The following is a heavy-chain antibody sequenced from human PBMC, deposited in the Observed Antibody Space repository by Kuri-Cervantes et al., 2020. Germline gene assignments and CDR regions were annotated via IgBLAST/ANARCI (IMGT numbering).Heavy chain of an antibody. Sequence: LSLTCAASGFTFSSYWMSWVRQAPGKGLEWVANIKQDGSEKYYVDSVKGRFTISRDNAKNSLYLQMNSLRAEDTAVYYCARGAVSFDYWGQGTLVTVSS. V-gene: IGHV3-7*01. CDR2: IKQDGSEK. D-gene: IGHD6-19*01. CDR1: GFTFSSYW. CDR3: ARGAVSFDY. J-gene: IGHJ4*02.